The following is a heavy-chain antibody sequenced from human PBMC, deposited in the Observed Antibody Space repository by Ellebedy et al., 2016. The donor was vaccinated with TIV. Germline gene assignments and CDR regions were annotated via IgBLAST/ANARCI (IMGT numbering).Heavy chain of an antibody. CDR3: ARFNVGRGVDY. CDR1: GGSFSGYY. Sequence: SETLSLTCAVYGGSFSGYYWSWIRQPPGKGLEWIGEINHSGSTNYNPSLKSRVTISVDTSKNQFSLKLSSVTAADTAVYYCARFNVGRGVDYWGQGTLVTVSS. V-gene: IGHV4-34*01. D-gene: IGHD1-26*01. CDR2: INHSGST. J-gene: IGHJ4*02.